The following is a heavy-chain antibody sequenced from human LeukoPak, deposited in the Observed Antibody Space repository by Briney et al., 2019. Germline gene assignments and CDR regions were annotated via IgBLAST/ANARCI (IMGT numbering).Heavy chain of an antibody. D-gene: IGHD6-13*01. CDR3: ATAGIAAAGTLDY. J-gene: IGHJ4*02. CDR2: FDPEDGET. CDR1: GYTLTELS. V-gene: IGHV1-24*01. Sequence: ASVKVSCKVSGYTLTELSMHWVRQAPGKGLEWMGGFDPEDGETIYAQKFQGRVTMTEDTSTDTAYMELSSRRAEETAVYYCATAGIAAAGTLDYWGQGTLVTVSS.